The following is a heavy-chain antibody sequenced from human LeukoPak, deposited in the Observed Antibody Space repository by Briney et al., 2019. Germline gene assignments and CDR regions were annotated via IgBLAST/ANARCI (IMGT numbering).Heavy chain of an antibody. J-gene: IGHJ4*02. V-gene: IGHV3-30*03. Sequence: GGSLRLSCAASGFTFSDYYMSWIRQAPGKGLEWVAVISYDGSNKYYADSVKGRFTISRDNSRNTLYLQMNSLRAEDTAVYYCTTGSGSYYYWGQGTLVTVSS. D-gene: IGHD3-10*01. CDR2: ISYDGSNK. CDR3: TTGSGSYYY. CDR1: GFTFSDYY.